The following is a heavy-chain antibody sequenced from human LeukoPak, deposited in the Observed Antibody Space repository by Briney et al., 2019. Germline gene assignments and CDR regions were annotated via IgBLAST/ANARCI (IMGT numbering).Heavy chain of an antibody. CDR3: ARDPNHYYDSSGYYGDY. J-gene: IGHJ4*02. CDR1: GYTFTNYA. V-gene: IGHV7-4-1*02. CDR2: INTNTGNP. Sequence: ASVKVSRKASGYTFTNYAMNWVRQAPGQGLEWMGWINTNTGNPTYAQGFTGRFVFSLDTSVSTAYLQISSLKAEDTAVYYCARDPNHYYDSSGYYGDYWGQGTLVTVSS. D-gene: IGHD3-22*01.